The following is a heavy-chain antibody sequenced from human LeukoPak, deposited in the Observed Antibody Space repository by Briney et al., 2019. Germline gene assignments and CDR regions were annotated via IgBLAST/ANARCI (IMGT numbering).Heavy chain of an antibody. CDR2: IYTSGST. V-gene: IGHV4-4*07. J-gene: IGHJ4*02. Sequence: PSETLSLTCTVSGGSISSYYWSWIRQPAGKGLEWIGRIYTSGSTYYNPSLKSRVTISVDTSKNQFSLKLSSVTAADTAVYYCARRRTVGPPDYWGQGTLVTVSS. CDR1: GGSISSYY. CDR3: ARRRTVGPPDY. D-gene: IGHD1-26*01.